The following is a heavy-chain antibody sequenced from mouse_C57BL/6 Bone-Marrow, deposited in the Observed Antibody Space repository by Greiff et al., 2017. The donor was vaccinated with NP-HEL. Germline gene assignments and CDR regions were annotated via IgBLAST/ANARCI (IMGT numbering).Heavy chain of an antibody. CDR3: ARPLHYYGSSYVGYYAMDY. Sequence: QVQLQQPGAELVMPGASVKLSCKASGYTFTSYWMHWVKQRPGQGLEWIGEIDPSDSYTNYNQKFKGKSTLTVDKSSSTAYMQLSSLTSEDSAVYYCARPLHYYGSSYVGYYAMDYWGQGTSVTVSS. CDR1: GYTFTSYW. J-gene: IGHJ4*01. D-gene: IGHD1-1*01. V-gene: IGHV1-69*01. CDR2: IDPSDSYT.